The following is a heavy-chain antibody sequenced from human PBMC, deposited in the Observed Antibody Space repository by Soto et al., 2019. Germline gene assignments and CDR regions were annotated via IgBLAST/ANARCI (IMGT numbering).Heavy chain of an antibody. CDR1: GFTFSSYS. J-gene: IGHJ4*02. Sequence: GGSLRLSCAASGFTFSSYSMSWVRQAPGKGLEWASGFRTGGDDGTTYYADSVKGRFTISRDNSKNTLFLQMNSLRAEDTAIYYCAKKVNSGPGSQYFDYWGQGTLVTV. D-gene: IGHD3-10*01. CDR2: FRTGGDDGTT. V-gene: IGHV3-23*01. CDR3: AKKVNSGPGSQYFDY.